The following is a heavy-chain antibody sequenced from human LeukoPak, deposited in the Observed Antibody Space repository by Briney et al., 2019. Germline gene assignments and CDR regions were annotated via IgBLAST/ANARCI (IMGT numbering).Heavy chain of an antibody. CDR3: ARDQIVTSWFDP. CDR1: GFSFSSYW. D-gene: IGHD4-11*01. CDR2: INQDGSEK. V-gene: IGHV3-7*01. Sequence: PGGSLRLSCAASGFSFSSYWMTWVRQAPGKGLEWVANINQDGSEKPYVDSVKGRFTISRDNAKNSLYLQMNTLRAEDTAVYYCARDQIVTSWFDPWGQGTLVTVSS. J-gene: IGHJ5*02.